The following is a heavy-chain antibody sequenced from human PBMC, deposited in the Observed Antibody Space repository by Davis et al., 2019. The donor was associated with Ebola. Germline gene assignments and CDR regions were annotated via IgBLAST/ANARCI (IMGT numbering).Heavy chain of an antibody. CDR3: VRVQVGGLD. V-gene: IGHV4-34*01. Sequence: SETLSLTCAVYGGSFSYYYWTWIRQPPGKGLEWMGEINHTGNTNYNPSLKSRLTVSVDTSKNQFSLKLRSVTVADTAVYYCVRVQVGGLDWGQGTLVTVSS. J-gene: IGHJ4*02. CDR1: GGSFSYYY. CDR2: INHTGNT.